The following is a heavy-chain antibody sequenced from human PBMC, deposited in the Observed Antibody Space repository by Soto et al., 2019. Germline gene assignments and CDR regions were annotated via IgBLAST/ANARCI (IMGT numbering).Heavy chain of an antibody. CDR2: IYYSGST. CDR3: ASRIAAAGGPLDYGMDV. V-gene: IGHV4-31*03. Sequence: QVQLQESGPGLVKPSQTLSLTCTVSGGSISSGGYYWSWIRQHPGKGLEWIGYIYYSGSTYYNPSLKSRVTISVDTSKNQFSLNLSSVTAADTAVYYCASRIAAAGGPLDYGMDVWGQGTTVTVSS. J-gene: IGHJ6*02. CDR1: GGSISSGGYY. D-gene: IGHD6-13*01.